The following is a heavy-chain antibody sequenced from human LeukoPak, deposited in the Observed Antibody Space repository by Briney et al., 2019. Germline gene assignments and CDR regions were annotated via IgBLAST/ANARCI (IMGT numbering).Heavy chain of an antibody. V-gene: IGHV1-2*02. CDR2: INPNSGGT. D-gene: IGHD5-24*01. Sequence: ASVKVSCKASGYTFTGYYMHWVRQAPGQGLEWMGWINPNSGGTNYAQKFQGRVTMTRDTSTSTGYMELSSLRSEDTAVYYCARGGDGYNNNWFDPWGQGTLVTVSS. J-gene: IGHJ5*02. CDR1: GYTFTGYY. CDR3: ARGGDGYNNNWFDP.